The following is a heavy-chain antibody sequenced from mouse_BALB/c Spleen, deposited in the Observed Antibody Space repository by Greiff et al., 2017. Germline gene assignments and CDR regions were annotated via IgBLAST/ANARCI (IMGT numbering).Heavy chain of an antibody. Sequence: EVKVVESGGGLVQPGGSLKLSCAASGFTFSSYGMSWVRQTPDKRLELVATIISNGGSTYYPDRVKGRFTISRDNAKNTLYLQMSSLKSEDTAMYYCARGIHYYGYPFAYWGQGTLVTVSA. CDR2: IISNGGST. D-gene: IGHD1-2*01. CDR3: ARGIHYYGYPFAY. J-gene: IGHJ3*01. V-gene: IGHV5-6-3*01. CDR1: GFTFSSYG.